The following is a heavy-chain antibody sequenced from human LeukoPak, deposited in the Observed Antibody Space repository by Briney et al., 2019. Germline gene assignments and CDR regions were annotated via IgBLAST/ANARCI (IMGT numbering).Heavy chain of an antibody. Sequence: GESLKISCKDSGYGFTSYWIGWVRQMPGKGLEWTGIIYPGDSDTRYSPSFQGQVTISADKSINTAYLQWSSLKASDTAIYYCARRGEAMDPFDYWGQGTLVTVSS. J-gene: IGHJ4*02. D-gene: IGHD5-18*01. V-gene: IGHV5-51*01. CDR1: GYGFTSYW. CDR2: IYPGDSDT. CDR3: ARRGEAMDPFDY.